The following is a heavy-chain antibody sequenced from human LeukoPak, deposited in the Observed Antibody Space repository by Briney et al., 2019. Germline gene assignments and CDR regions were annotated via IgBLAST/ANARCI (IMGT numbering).Heavy chain of an antibody. Sequence: ASVKVSCTVSGYTLTELSIHWVRQAPGKGLEWMGGFDPEDGETIYAQKFQGRVTMTEDTSTDTAYMELSSLRSEDTAVYYCATGPGIAAAGIAPFDYWGQGTLVTVSS. CDR3: ATGPGIAAAGIAPFDY. CDR2: FDPEDGET. D-gene: IGHD6-13*01. J-gene: IGHJ4*02. V-gene: IGHV1-24*01. CDR1: GYTLTELS.